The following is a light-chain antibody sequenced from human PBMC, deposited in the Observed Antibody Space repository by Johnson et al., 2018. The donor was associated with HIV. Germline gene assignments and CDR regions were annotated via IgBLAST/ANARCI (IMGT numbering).Light chain of an antibody. V-gene: IGLV1-51*01. CDR2: DNN. CDR1: SSNIGNNY. Sequence: QPVLTQPPSVSAAPGQKVTISCSGSSSNIGNNYVSWYQQLQGTAPKLLIYDNNKRPSGIPDRFSASKSGTSATLGITGLPTGDEADYYCGTWDSSLSAYVFGTGTKVTVL. J-gene: IGLJ1*01. CDR3: GTWDSSLSAYV.